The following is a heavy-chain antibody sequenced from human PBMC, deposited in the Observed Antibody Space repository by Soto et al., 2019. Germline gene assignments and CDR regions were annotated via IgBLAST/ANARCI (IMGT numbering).Heavy chain of an antibody. CDR3: ARDQRHGQVPSNHYYYYGMDV. CDR1: GDSVSSNSAA. J-gene: IGHJ6*02. CDR2: TYYRSKWYN. D-gene: IGHD6-19*01. Sequence: SQTLSLTCAISGDSVSSNSAAWNWIRQSPSRGLEWLGGTYYRSKWYNDYAVSVKSRITINPDTSKNQFSLQLNSLTPEDTAVYYCARDQRHGQVPSNHYYYYGMDVWGQGTTVTVSS. V-gene: IGHV6-1*01.